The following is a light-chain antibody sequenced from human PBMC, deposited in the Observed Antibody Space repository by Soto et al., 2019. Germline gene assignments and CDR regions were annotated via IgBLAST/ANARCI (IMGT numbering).Light chain of an antibody. V-gene: IGKV1-5*01. CDR3: QQYSNYPIT. CDR1: QSLSSW. CDR2: DAS. J-gene: IGKJ5*01. Sequence: PSTRSASVGGRVNIACWASQSLSSWLAWYQQKPGKAPKLLIYDASSLESGLPSRFTGSGSGTEFTLTISSLQSDDFATYYCQQYSNYPITFGQGTRLEIK.